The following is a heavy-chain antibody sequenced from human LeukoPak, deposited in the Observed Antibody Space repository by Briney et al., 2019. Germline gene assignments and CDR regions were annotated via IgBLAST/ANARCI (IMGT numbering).Heavy chain of an antibody. V-gene: IGHV3-23*01. Sequence: VGSLRLSCAASGFTFSGYAMSWVRQAPGKGLEWASGITGGGGSAYYADSVKGRFTISRDNSQNTLYLQMDSLRAADTAVYFCASRYCSRGSCYNRYYFDYWGQGSLVTVSS. CDR3: ASRYCSRGSCYNRYYFDY. CDR2: ITGGGGSA. CDR1: GFTFSGYA. J-gene: IGHJ4*02. D-gene: IGHD2-15*01.